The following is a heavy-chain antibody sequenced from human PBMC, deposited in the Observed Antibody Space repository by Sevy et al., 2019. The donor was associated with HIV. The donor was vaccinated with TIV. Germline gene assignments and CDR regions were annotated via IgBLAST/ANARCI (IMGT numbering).Heavy chain of an antibody. CDR1: GFTFSSYS. J-gene: IGHJ5*02. CDR2: ISSSSSYI. V-gene: IGHV3-21*01. Sequence: GGSLRLSCAASGFTFSSYSMNWVRQAPGKGLEWVSSISSSSSYIYYADSVKGRFTISRDNAKNSLYLQMNSLRAEDTAVYYCARGGSYDYVWGSYRRLNWFDPWGQGTLVTVSS. CDR3: ARGGSYDYVWGSYRRLNWFDP. D-gene: IGHD3-16*02.